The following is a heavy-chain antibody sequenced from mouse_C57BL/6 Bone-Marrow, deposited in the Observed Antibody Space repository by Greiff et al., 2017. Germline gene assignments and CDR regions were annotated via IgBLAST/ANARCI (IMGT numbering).Heavy chain of an antibody. CDR1: GFNIKDDY. Sequence: VQLKESGAELVRPGASVKLSCTASGFNIKDDYMHWVKQRPEQGLEWIGWFDPENGDTEYASKFQGKATITADTSSNTAYLQLSSLTSEDTAVYYCTPYGNSFAYWGQGTLVTVSA. V-gene: IGHV14-4*01. D-gene: IGHD2-1*01. J-gene: IGHJ3*01. CDR3: TPYGNSFAY. CDR2: FDPENGDT.